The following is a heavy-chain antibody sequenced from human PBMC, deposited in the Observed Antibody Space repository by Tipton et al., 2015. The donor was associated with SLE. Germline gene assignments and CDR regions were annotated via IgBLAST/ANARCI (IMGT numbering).Heavy chain of an antibody. CDR1: GGSISSSYW. Sequence: TLSLTCAVSGGSISSSYWWGWFRQPPGKGLEWIGSIYYSGSNYYNPSLKSRATISPDTSNNQVSLRLTSVTAADTALYYCARLQSIGTAGLWGQGTLVTVSS. D-gene: IGHD1/OR15-1a*01. V-gene: IGHV4-38-2*01. CDR3: ARLQSIGTAGL. J-gene: IGHJ4*02. CDR2: IYYSGSN.